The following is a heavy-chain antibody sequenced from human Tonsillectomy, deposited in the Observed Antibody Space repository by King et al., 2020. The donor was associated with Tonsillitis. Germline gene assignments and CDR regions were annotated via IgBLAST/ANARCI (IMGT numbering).Heavy chain of an antibody. CDR1: GFTFSTYA. J-gene: IGHJ4*02. V-gene: IGHV3-30-3*01. CDR3: ARDIDDYGDYVGYFDY. CDR2: ISYDGSTK. D-gene: IGHD4-17*01. Sequence: VQLVESGGGVVQPGRSLRLSCAASGFTFSTYALHWVRQAPGKGLEWVAVISYDGSTKYYADSVKGRFTISRDNSKNTLSLQMNSLRADDTAVYYCARDIDDYGDYVGYFDYWGQGTLVTVSS.